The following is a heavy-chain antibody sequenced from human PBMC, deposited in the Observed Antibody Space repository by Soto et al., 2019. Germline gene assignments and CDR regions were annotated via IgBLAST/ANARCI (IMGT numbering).Heavy chain of an antibody. J-gene: IGHJ2*01. CDR1: GGTFSSYA. D-gene: IGHD3-3*01. CDR3: AIILGSGWCFDL. V-gene: IGHV1-69*12. CDR2: IIPIIGTA. Sequence: QVQLVQSGAEVKKPGSSVKVSCKASGGTFSSYAISWVRQAPGQGLEWMGGIIPIIGTANYAQKFRCRVTLGADESTSGAYMELSSLGSEDTAVYYCAIILGSGWCFDLWGRGTLVTVSS.